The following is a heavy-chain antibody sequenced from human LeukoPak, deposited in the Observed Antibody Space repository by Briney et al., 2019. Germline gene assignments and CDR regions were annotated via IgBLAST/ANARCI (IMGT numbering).Heavy chain of an antibody. CDR3: AKHGHPGWFDP. D-gene: IGHD7-27*01. V-gene: IGHV3-30*18. CDR1: GFTFSSYS. J-gene: IGHJ5*02. CDR2: ISYDGSNK. Sequence: GGSLRLSCAASGFTFSSYSMNWVRQAPGKGLEWVAVISYDGSNKYYADSVKGRFTISRDNSKNTLYLQMNSLRAEDTAVYYCAKHGHPGWFDPWGQGTLVTVSS.